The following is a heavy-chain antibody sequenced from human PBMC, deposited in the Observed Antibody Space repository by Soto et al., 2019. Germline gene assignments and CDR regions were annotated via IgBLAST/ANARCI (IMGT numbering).Heavy chain of an antibody. Sequence: QVQLVESGGGVVQPGRSLRLSCAASGFTFSSYGMHWVRQAPGKGLEWVAVISYDGSNKYYADSVKGRFTISRDNSKSTLYLQINSLRAEDTAVYYCAKEYSSSPDAEYFQHWGQGTLVTVSS. CDR3: AKEYSSSPDAEYFQH. CDR2: ISYDGSNK. CDR1: GFTFSSYG. V-gene: IGHV3-30*18. D-gene: IGHD6-13*01. J-gene: IGHJ1*01.